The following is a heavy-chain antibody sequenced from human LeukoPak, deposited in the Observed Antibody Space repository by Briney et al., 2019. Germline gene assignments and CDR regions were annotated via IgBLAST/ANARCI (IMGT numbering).Heavy chain of an antibody. Sequence: SETLSLTCTVSGGSISSSSYYWGWIRQPPGKGLEWIGSIYYSGSTYYNPSLKSRVTISVDTSKNQFSLKLSSVTAADTAVYYCAREGGYGSGSYRLKIGFDPWGQGTLVTVSS. CDR3: AREGGYGSGSYRLKIGFDP. D-gene: IGHD3-10*01. J-gene: IGHJ5*02. V-gene: IGHV4-39*02. CDR1: GGSISSSSYY. CDR2: IYYSGST.